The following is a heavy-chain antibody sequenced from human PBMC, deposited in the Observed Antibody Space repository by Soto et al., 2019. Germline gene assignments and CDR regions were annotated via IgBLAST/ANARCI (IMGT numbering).Heavy chain of an antibody. J-gene: IGHJ6*02. D-gene: IGHD2-2*02. CDR1: GGTFSSYA. CDR3: ARVYLGYCSSTSCYTDYYYYYGMDV. V-gene: IGHV1-69*13. CDR2: IIPIFGTA. Sequence: SVKVSCKASGGTFSSYAISWVRQAPGQGLEWMGGIIPIFGTANYAQKFQGRVTITADESTSTAYMELSSLRSEDTAVYYCARVYLGYCSSTSCYTDYYYYYGMDVWGQGTTVTAP.